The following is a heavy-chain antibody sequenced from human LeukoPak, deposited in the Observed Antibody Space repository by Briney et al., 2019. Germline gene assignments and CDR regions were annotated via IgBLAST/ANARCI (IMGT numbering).Heavy chain of an antibody. CDR2: IYRGGNT. J-gene: IGHJ3*02. Sequence: GGSLRLSCATSGFTVSSYYMSWVRQAPGKGLEWVSIIYRGGNTYYADSVKGRFTISRDNSKNTLYFQMNSRRAEDTAVYYCARQYSSSSNSNGAFDIWGQGTMVTVSS. V-gene: IGHV3-53*01. D-gene: IGHD2-2*01. CDR1: GFTVSSYY. CDR3: ARQYSSSSNSNGAFDI.